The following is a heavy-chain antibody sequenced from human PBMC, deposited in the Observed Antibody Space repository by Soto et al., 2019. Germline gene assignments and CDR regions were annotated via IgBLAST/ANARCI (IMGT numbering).Heavy chain of an antibody. Sequence: QVQLVQSGGEVRRPGASVKVSCKGSGYTFSTHGITWVRQAPGQGLEWMGWISAFNGNTKDAQNFQDRVTMTTDTSTGTAYMELRSLRFDDTAIYYCAKGVYDYSFWGQGTLVTVSS. CDR1: GYTFSTHG. CDR3: AKGVYDYSF. J-gene: IGHJ4*02. V-gene: IGHV1-18*04. CDR2: ISAFNGNT. D-gene: IGHD4-17*01.